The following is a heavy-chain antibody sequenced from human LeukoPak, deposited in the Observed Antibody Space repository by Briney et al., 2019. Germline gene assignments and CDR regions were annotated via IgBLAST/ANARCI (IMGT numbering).Heavy chain of an antibody. J-gene: IGHJ6*02. CDR1: GASISSYF. CDR3: ARDSGSINYFYGMDV. D-gene: IGHD1-26*01. CDR2: FYPSGNT. V-gene: IGHV4-4*07. Sequence: SETLSLTCTVSGASISSYFWSWIRQPAGKGLEWIGRFYPSGNTNYSRSLESRVTMSVDTSRNQLSLEVRSVTAADTAVYYCARDSGSINYFYGMDVWGQGTTVTV.